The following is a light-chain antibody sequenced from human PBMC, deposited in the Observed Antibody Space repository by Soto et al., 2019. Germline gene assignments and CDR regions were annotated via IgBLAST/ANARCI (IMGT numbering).Light chain of an antibody. CDR1: SSDVGGFNY. J-gene: IGLJ1*01. CDR2: DVI. Sequence: QSVLTQPASVSGSPGQSITISCTGTSSDVGGFNYVSWFQQHPGKAHKLLIYDVINRPSGVSHRFSGSKSGNTASLTIFGLQAEDEADYYCTSYTSSSTYVFGTGTKVTVL. V-gene: IGLV2-14*01. CDR3: TSYTSSSTYV.